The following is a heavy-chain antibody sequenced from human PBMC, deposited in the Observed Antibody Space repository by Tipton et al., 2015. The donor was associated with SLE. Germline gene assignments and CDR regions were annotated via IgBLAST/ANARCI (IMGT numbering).Heavy chain of an antibody. CDR1: GGSITSSSDY. V-gene: IGHV4-39*07. Sequence: TLSLTCTVSGGSITSSSDYWGWIRQPPGKGLEWIGEINHSGSTNYNPSLKSRVTISVDTSKNQFSLKLRSVTAADTAVYYCAKGGGYVLDDFDSWGQGTMLIVSS. D-gene: IGHD5-12*01. J-gene: IGHJ3*02. CDR2: INHSGST. CDR3: AKGGGYVLDDFDS.